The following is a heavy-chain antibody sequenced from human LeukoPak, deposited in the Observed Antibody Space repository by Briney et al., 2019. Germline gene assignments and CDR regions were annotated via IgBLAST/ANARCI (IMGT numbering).Heavy chain of an antibody. V-gene: IGHV4-34*01. CDR2: INHSGST. CDR1: GGSFSGYY. CDR3: ARVEYSSSCNY. J-gene: IGHJ4*02. Sequence: SETLSLTCAVYGGSFSGYYWSWIRQPPGKGLEWIGEINHSGSTNYNPSLKSRVTISVDTSKNQFSLKLSSVTAADTAVYYCARVEYSSSCNYWGQGTLVTVSS. D-gene: IGHD6-6*01.